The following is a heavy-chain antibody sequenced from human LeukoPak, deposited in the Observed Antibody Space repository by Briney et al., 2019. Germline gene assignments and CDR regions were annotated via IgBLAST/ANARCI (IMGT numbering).Heavy chain of an antibody. CDR1: GFTFSNAW. CDR3: TTVTRYSSSWYSSYYYYYYMDV. CDR2: IKSKTDGGTT. D-gene: IGHD6-13*01. J-gene: IGHJ6*03. Sequence: GGSLRLSCAASGFTFSNAWMSWVRQAPGKGLEWVGRIKSKTDGGTTDYAAPVKGRFTISRDDSKNTLYLQMNSLKTEDTAVYYCTTVTRYSSSWYSSYYYYYYMDVWGKGTTVTVSS. V-gene: IGHV3-15*01.